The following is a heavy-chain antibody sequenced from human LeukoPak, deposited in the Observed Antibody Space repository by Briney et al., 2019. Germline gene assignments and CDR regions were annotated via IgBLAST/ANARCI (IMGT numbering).Heavy chain of an antibody. D-gene: IGHD6-19*01. CDR2: ISGSGGST. CDR1: GFTFSSYA. V-gene: IGHV3-23*01. Sequence: PGGSLRLSCAASGFTFSSYAMSWVRQAPGKGLEWVSAISGSGGSTYYADSVKGRFTISRDNSKNTLYLQMNSLRAEDTAVYYCAKAGYSSGWYGKNWFDPWGQGTLVTVSS. CDR3: AKAGYSSGWYGKNWFDP. J-gene: IGHJ5*02.